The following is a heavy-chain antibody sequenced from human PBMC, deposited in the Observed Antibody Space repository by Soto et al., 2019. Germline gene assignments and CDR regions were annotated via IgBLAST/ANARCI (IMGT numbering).Heavy chain of an antibody. V-gene: IGHV4-59*08. J-gene: IGHJ5*02. CDR2: IYYSGST. CDR3: ARHGVLHPEGIAAAYFDP. D-gene: IGHD6-13*01. CDR1: GGSISSYY. Sequence: QVQLRESGPGLVKPSETLSLTCTVSGGSISSYYWSWIRQPPGKGLEWIGYIYYSGSTNYNPSLKSRVTISVDTSKNQFSLKLSSVTAADTAVYYCARHGVLHPEGIAAAYFDPWGQGTLVTVSS.